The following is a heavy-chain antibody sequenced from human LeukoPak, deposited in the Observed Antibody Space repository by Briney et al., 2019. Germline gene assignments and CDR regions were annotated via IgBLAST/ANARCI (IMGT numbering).Heavy chain of an antibody. CDR2: ISYDGSNK. CDR1: GFTFSSYA. J-gene: IGHJ6*04. CDR3: ARVIESYSYYYRGMDV. D-gene: IGHD3-10*01. V-gene: IGHV3-30*04. Sequence: PGGSLRLSCAASGFTFSSYAMHWVRQAPGKGLEWVAVISYDGSNKYYADSVKGRFTISRDNSKNTLYLQMNSLRAEDTAVYYCARVIESYSYYYRGMDVWGKGTTVTVSS.